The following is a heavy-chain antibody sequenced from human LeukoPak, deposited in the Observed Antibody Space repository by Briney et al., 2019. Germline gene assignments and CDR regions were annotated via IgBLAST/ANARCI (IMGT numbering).Heavy chain of an antibody. CDR1: GFTFRNSW. CDR2: INNDGTGK. CDR3: ARDSGYSTFDL. D-gene: IGHD5-18*01. J-gene: IGHJ4*02. V-gene: IGHV3-7*01. Sequence: GGALRLSCSASGFTFRNSWMTWVRQSPGEGLEWVASINNDGTGKYYGDSVNRRFSISRDNSKDSLYLQMNFLRPEDASTSYCARDSGYSTFDLWGQGTRVIVSS.